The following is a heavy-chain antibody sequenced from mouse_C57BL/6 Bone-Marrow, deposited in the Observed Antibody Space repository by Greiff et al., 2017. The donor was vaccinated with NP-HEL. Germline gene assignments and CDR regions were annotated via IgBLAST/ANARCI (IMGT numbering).Heavy chain of an antibody. Sequence: VKLMESGAELAKPGASVTLSCTASGYTFTSYWMHWVKQRPGQGLEWIGYINPSSGYTKYNQKFKDKATLTADKSSSTAYMQLSSLTYEDTAVYYCARYRASTGTRAMDYWGQGTSVTVSS. J-gene: IGHJ4*01. CDR3: ARYRASTGTRAMDY. CDR1: GYTFTSYW. D-gene: IGHD4-1*02. V-gene: IGHV1-7*01. CDR2: INPSSGYT.